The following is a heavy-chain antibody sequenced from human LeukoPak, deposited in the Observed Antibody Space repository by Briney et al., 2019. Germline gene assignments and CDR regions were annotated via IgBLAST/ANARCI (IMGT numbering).Heavy chain of an antibody. CDR1: GFTFSTYT. CDR2: ISSSSSFI. D-gene: IGHD3-10*01. CDR3: AGFEYYGPGSYHQ. V-gene: IGHV3-21*01. Sequence: PGGSLRLSCAASGFTFSTYTMNWVRQAPGKGLEWVSSISSSSSFIYYADSVKGRFTISRDNAKNSLYLQMNSLRAEDTAAYYCAGFEYYGPGSYHQWGQGTLVTVSS. J-gene: IGHJ4*02.